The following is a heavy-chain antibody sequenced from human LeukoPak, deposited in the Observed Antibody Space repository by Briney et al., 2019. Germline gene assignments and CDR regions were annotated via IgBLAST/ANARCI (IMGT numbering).Heavy chain of an antibody. D-gene: IGHD3-10*01. J-gene: IGHJ4*02. CDR2: ISTTGTTT. V-gene: IGHV3-11*04. Sequence: PGGSLGLSCAASGFTFSDYYMSWMRQAPGKGLECISYISTTGTTTYYADSVKGRFTISRDNARNSLYLQMNSLRADDTAIYYCARAPGSYRFDFWGQGTPVTVSS. CDR3: ARAPGSYRFDF. CDR1: GFTFSDYY.